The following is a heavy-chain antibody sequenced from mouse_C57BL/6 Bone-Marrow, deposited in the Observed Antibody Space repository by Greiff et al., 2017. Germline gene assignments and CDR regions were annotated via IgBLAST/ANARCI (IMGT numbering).Heavy chain of an antibody. CDR2: ISSGGSYT. D-gene: IGHD2-5*01. CDR3: ARFYSNYIYYYAMDY. J-gene: IGHJ4*01. Sequence: DVKLQESGGDLVKPGGSLKLSCAASGFTFSSYGMSWVRQTPDKRLEWVATISSGGSYTYYPDSVKGRFTISRDNAKNTLYLQMSSLKSEDTAMYYCARFYSNYIYYYAMDYWGQGTSVTVSS. CDR1: GFTFSSYG. V-gene: IGHV5-6*02.